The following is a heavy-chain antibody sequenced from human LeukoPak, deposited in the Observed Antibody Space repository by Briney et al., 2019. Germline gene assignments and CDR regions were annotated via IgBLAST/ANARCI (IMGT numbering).Heavy chain of an antibody. V-gene: IGHV4-59*08. D-gene: IGHD3-3*01. Sequence: PSETLSLTCTVSGGSISSYYWSWIRQPPGKGLEWIGYIYYSGSTNYNPSLKSRVTISVDTSKNQFSLKLSSVTAADTAVYYCARAFAPYYDFWSGFLPFDYWGQGTLVTVSS. CDR1: GGSISSYY. J-gene: IGHJ4*02. CDR2: IYYSGST. CDR3: ARAFAPYYDFWSGFLPFDY.